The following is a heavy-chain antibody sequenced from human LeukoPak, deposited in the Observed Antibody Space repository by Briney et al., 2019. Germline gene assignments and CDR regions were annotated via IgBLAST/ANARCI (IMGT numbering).Heavy chain of an antibody. Sequence: GGSLRLSCAASGFTFSSSAMSWVRQAPGKGLEWVSAISNNGGYTYYADSVQGRFTISRDNSKNTLYLQMNSLRAEDTAVYYCAKSSAEGIAAAGHLFDYWGQGTLVTVSS. CDR1: GFTFSSSA. CDR2: ISNNGGYT. V-gene: IGHV3-23*01. CDR3: AKSSAEGIAAAGHLFDY. D-gene: IGHD6-13*01. J-gene: IGHJ4*02.